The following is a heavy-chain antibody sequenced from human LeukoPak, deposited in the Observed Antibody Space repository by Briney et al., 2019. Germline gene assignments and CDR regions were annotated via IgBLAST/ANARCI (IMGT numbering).Heavy chain of an antibody. CDR3: ATLGGLYYESHGYPDFDH. D-gene: IGHD3-22*01. CDR1: GGSLSPYY. V-gene: IGHV4-34*01. J-gene: IGHJ4*02. Sequence: SETLSLTCSVSGGSLSPYYWRWIRQPPGGGLEWLGEINQSGSTNYNPSLKSRVTISVEKFKNQFSLEVTSVTAADTAIYYCATLGGLYYESHGYPDFDHWGQGTLVTVSS. CDR2: INQSGST.